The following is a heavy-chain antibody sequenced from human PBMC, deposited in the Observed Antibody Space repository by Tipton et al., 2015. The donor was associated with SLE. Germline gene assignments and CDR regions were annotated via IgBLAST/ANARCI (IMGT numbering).Heavy chain of an antibody. CDR1: GGSISSYY. CDR2: IYYSGST. Sequence: TLSLTCTVSGGSISSYYWSWIRQPPGKGLEWIGYIYYSGSTNYNPSLKSRVTISVDTSKNQFSLKLSSVTAAGTAVYYCASGRAGAAGDYFDSWGQGTLVPVSS. V-gene: IGHV4-59*01. J-gene: IGHJ4*02. D-gene: IGHD1-26*01. CDR3: ASGRAGAAGDYFDS.